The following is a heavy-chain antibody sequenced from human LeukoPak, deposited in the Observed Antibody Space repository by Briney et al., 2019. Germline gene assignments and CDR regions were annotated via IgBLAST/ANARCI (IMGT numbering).Heavy chain of an antibody. CDR3: AREEGWFGAYYFDY. J-gene: IGHJ4*02. V-gene: IGHV4-30-4*01. CDR1: GGSISSGDYY. Sequence: SSETLSLTCTVSGGSISSGDYYWSWIRQPPGKGLEWIGYIYYCGSTYYNPSLKSRVTISVDTSKNQFSLKLSSVTAADTAVYYCAREEGWFGAYYFDYWGQGTLVTVSS. D-gene: IGHD3-10*01. CDR2: IYYCGST.